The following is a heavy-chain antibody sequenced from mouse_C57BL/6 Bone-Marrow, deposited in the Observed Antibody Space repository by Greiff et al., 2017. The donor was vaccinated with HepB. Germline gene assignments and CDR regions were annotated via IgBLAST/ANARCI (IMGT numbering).Heavy chain of an antibody. V-gene: IGHV1-55*01. Sequence: QVQLKQPGAELVKPGASVKMSCKASGYTFTSYWITWVKQRPGQGLEWIGDIYPGSGSTNYNEKFKSKATLTVDTSSSTAYMQLSSLTSEDSAVYYCARFITTVVGYWYFDVWGTGTTVTVSS. D-gene: IGHD1-1*01. CDR2: IYPGSGST. CDR3: ARFITTVVGYWYFDV. CDR1: GYTFTSYW. J-gene: IGHJ1*03.